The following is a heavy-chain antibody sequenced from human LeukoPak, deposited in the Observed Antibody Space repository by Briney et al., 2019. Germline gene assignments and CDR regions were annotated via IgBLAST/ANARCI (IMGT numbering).Heavy chain of an antibody. J-gene: IGHJ4*02. V-gene: IGHV1-46*01. CDR3: ARDLPRHDFWSGYYGY. CDR2: INPSGGST. Sequence: ASVKVSCKASGYTFTSYYMHWVRQAPGQGFEWMGIINPSGGSTSYAQKFQGRVTMTRDTSTSTVYMELSSLRSEDTAVYYCARDLPRHDFWSGYYGYWGQGTLVTVSS. CDR1: GYTFTSYY. D-gene: IGHD3-3*01.